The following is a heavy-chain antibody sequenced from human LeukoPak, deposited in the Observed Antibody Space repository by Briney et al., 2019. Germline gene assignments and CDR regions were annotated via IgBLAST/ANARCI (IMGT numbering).Heavy chain of an antibody. V-gene: IGHV1-18*01. Sequence: ASVKVSCKASGYTFTSYGISWVRQAPGQGLEWMGWISAYNGNTNYAQKFQGRVTITADKSTSTAYMELSSLRSEDTAVYYCAGEFEYSSSAGYWGQGTLVTVSS. CDR1: GYTFTSYG. CDR2: ISAYNGNT. J-gene: IGHJ4*02. CDR3: AGEFEYSSSAGY. D-gene: IGHD6-6*01.